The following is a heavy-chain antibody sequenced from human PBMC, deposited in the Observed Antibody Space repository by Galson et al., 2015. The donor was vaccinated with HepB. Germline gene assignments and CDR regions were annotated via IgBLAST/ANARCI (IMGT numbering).Heavy chain of an antibody. CDR3: STLPPCFNITCFRRGFES. D-gene: IGHD2-15*01. J-gene: IGHJ4*02. CDR2: FYPKQGNT. V-gene: IGHV1-24*01. CDR1: GDSGVETS. Sequence: SVQVSCEVSGDSGVETSIHWVGQAAGTAPDRMGGFYPKQGNTIYAPRFQGRVTFTEEASTVTAYMELSSLRSEDTAVYYCSTLPPCFNITCFRRGFESWGQGTLVTVSS.